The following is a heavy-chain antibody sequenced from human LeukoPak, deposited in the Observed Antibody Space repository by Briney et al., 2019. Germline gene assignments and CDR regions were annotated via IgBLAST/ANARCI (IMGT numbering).Heavy chain of an antibody. CDR1: GFSVSSNY. J-gene: IGHJ5*02. CDR3: ARDLSSGWHRFDP. V-gene: IGHV3-33*08. Sequence: GGSLRLSCAASGFSVSSNYMTWVRQAPGKGLEWVAVIWYDGSNKYYADSVKGRFTISRDNSKNTLYLQMNSLRAEDTAVYYCARDLSSGWHRFDPWGQGTLVTVSS. D-gene: IGHD6-19*01. CDR2: IWYDGSNK.